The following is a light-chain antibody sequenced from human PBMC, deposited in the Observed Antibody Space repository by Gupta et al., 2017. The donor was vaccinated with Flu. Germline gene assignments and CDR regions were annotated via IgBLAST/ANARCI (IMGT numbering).Light chain of an antibody. CDR2: AAS. V-gene: IGKV3-20*01. J-gene: IGKJ3*01. CDR3: QQYGSFRFT. Sequence: EIVLTQFPGTLSLSPGERATLSCKASQSISSSYLAWYQQKPGQAPRRLIYAASSRATGIPDRFSGSGSGTDFTLTISRLEPEDFAVYYCQQYGSFRFTFGPGTKVDIK. CDR1: QSISSSY.